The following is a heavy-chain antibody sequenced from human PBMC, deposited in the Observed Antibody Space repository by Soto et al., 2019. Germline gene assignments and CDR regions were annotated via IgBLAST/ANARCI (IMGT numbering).Heavy chain of an antibody. J-gene: IGHJ4*02. Sequence: QVQLVESGGGVIQPGRSLRLSCAGSGFTFSRYAMHWVRQAPGKGLEWVAVISYDGSNTYYADSVKGRFTISRDNSKNTLYLQMNSLRDEDTAVYYCLTVGDYATLHYWGQGKLVTVSS. D-gene: IGHD4-17*01. CDR3: LTVGDYATLHY. V-gene: IGHV3-30-3*01. CDR2: ISYDGSNT. CDR1: GFTFSRYA.